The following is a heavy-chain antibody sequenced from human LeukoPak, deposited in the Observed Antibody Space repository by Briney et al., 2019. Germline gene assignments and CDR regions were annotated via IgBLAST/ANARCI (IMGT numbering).Heavy chain of an antibody. CDR2: ISPYNGNA. J-gene: IGHJ2*01. D-gene: IGHD6-13*01. V-gene: IGHV1-18*01. CDR1: GYTFTSYG. Sequence: ASVKVSCKASGYTFTSYGLAWVRQAPGQGLEWIGRISPYNGNADYAQDLQGRVTMTTDTSTSTAYMELRSLRSDDTGVYYCVRDGYVDLWGRGTLVTVSS. CDR3: VRDGYVDL.